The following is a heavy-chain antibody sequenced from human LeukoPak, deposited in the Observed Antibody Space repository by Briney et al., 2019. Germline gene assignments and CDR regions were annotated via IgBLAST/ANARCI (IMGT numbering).Heavy chain of an antibody. CDR2: MYYSGST. V-gene: IGHV4-31*03. CDR3: AREGYDSSYYYYLDY. CDR1: GGSISSGDYY. J-gene: IGHJ4*02. D-gene: IGHD3-22*01. Sequence: SQTLSLTCTVSGGSISSGDYYWSWIRQHPGKGLEWIRNMYYSGSTYYNPSLKSRVTISVDTSKSQFSLKLSSVTAADTAVYYCAREGYDSSYYYYLDYWGQGTLVTVSS.